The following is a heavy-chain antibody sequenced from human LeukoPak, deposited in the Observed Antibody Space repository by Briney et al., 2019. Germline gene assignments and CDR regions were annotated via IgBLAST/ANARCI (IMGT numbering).Heavy chain of an antibody. CDR1: GFTFSSYW. D-gene: IGHD4-17*01. V-gene: IGHV3-7*01. Sequence: GGSLRLSCAASGFTFSSYWMSWFRQAPGKGLEWVANIKQDGGEKYYVESVKGRFTISRDNVKNSLYLQMNSLRDEDTAVYYCARDRDYGDNYYYYGMDVWGQGTTVTVSS. CDR2: IKQDGGEK. CDR3: ARDRDYGDNYYYYGMDV. J-gene: IGHJ6*02.